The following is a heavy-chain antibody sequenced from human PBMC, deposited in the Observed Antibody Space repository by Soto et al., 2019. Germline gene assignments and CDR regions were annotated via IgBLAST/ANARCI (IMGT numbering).Heavy chain of an antibody. D-gene: IGHD5-12*01. J-gene: IGHJ4*02. CDR2: IYPGDSDT. CDR1: GYRFTIYC. CDR3: ARLLYGDGYPDSVLDY. V-gene: IGHV5-51*01. Sequence: GESLKISCKGSGYRFTIYCIGWVLQMPWKGLEWMAIIYPGDSDTRYSPSFQGQVTISADKSISTAYLQWSSLKASDTAMYYCARLLYGDGYPDSVLDYWGQGTLVTVSS.